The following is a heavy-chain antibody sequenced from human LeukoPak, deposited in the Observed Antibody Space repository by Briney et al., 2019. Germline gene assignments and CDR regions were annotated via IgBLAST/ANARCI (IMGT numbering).Heavy chain of an antibody. CDR2: MYTSGST. V-gene: IGHV4-4*07. CDR3: ASAYDSSGYDY. D-gene: IGHD3-22*01. Sequence: SETLSLTCTVSGSSISSYYWSWIRQPAGKGLECIGRMYTSGSTNYNPSLKSRVTMSVDTSKNQFSLKLSSVTAADTAVYYRASAYDSSGYDYWGQGTLVTVSS. CDR1: GSSISSYY. J-gene: IGHJ4*02.